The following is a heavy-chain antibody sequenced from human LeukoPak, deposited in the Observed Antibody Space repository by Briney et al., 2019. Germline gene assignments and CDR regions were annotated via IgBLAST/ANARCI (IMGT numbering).Heavy chain of an antibody. J-gene: IGHJ4*02. Sequence: ATVKVSCKASGYTFTNYGINWVRQAPGQGLEWMGWISAYNANTNYAQSLQGRVTMTTDTSTSTAYMELRSLRSDDAALYYCARGSYYYDPYYFDYWGQGTQVTVSS. CDR3: ARGSYYYDPYYFDY. V-gene: IGHV1-18*01. D-gene: IGHD3-22*01. CDR2: ISAYNANT. CDR1: GYTFTNYG.